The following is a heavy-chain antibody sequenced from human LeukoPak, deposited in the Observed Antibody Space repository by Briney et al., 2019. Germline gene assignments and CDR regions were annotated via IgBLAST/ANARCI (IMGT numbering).Heavy chain of an antibody. CDR2: ISGSGGST. CDR1: GFTFSSYA. J-gene: IGHJ2*01. CDR3: AKDHYGDYAWYFDL. D-gene: IGHD4-17*01. V-gene: IGHV3-23*01. Sequence: SGGSLRLSCAASGFTFSSYAMSWVRQAPGKGLEWVSAISGSGGSTYYADSVKGRFTISRDNPKNTLYLQMNSLRAEDTAVYYCAKDHYGDYAWYFDLWGRGTLVTVSS.